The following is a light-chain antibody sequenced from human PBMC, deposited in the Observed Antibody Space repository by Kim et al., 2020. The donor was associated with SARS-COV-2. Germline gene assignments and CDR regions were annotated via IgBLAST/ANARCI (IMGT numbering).Light chain of an antibody. V-gene: IGLV10-54*01. Sequence: QTATLTCTGNSNHVGKDGAGWLQQHQSHPPKLLCYSNNIRPSGISERLSASRSGSTASLSITGLHPEDEADYYCSAWDSSLSAVVFGGGTQLTVL. J-gene: IGLJ2*01. CDR2: SNN. CDR1: SNHVGKDG. CDR3: SAWDSSLSAVV.